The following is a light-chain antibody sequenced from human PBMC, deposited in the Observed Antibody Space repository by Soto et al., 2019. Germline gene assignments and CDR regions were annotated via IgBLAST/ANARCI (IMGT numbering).Light chain of an antibody. J-gene: IGKJ2*01. V-gene: IGKV2-30*01. CDR2: QVS. Sequence: DVVMTQSPLYLPVTLGQPASISCRSSQSPAYSDGNTYLSWFQQRPGQSPRRLIYQVSNRDSGVPDRFSGSGSGTDFTLTISRVEAEDVGVYYCMQGTHWPYTFGQGTKLEIK. CDR1: QSPAYSDGNTY. CDR3: MQGTHWPYT.